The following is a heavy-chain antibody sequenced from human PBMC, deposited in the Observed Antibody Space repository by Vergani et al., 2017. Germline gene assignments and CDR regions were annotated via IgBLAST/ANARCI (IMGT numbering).Heavy chain of an antibody. D-gene: IGHD3-16*02. V-gene: IGHV1-2*02. CDR1: GYTFTGHY. CDR2: INPNSGGT. J-gene: IGHJ4*02. CDR3: ASAEYYYYVWGSYR. Sequence: QVQLVQSGAEVKKPGASVKVSCKASGYTFTGHYMHWVRQAPGRGLEWMGWINPNSGGTNYAQKLQGRVTMTRDTSISTDYMELSRRRSDDTAVYYCASAEYYYYVWGSYRWGQGTLVTASS.